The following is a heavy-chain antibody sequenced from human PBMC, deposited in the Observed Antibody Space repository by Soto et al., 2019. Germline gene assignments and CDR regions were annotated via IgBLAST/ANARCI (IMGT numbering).Heavy chain of an antibody. CDR2: IYYSGST. Sequence: PSETLSLTCTVSGGSISSYYWSWSRQPPGKGLEWIGYIYYSGSTNYNPSLKSRVTISVDTSKNQFSLKLSSVTAADTAVYYCARGPAGMATIRGNFDYWGQGTLVTVSS. D-gene: IGHD5-12*01. CDR1: GGSISSYY. CDR3: ARGPAGMATIRGNFDY. V-gene: IGHV4-59*01. J-gene: IGHJ4*02.